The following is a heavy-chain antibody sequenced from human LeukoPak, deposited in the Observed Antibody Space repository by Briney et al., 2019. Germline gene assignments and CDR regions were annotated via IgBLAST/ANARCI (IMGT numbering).Heavy chain of an antibody. Sequence: GGSLRLSCAASGFTFSSYSMNWVRQAPGKGLEWVSFISGSSSYIYYADSVKGRFTISRDNAKNSLYLQVNSLRAEDTAVYYCARGDYDILTGYYNYWGQGTLVTVSS. CDR2: ISGSSSYI. J-gene: IGHJ4*02. V-gene: IGHV3-21*01. CDR3: ARGDYDILTGYYNY. CDR1: GFTFSSYS. D-gene: IGHD3-9*01.